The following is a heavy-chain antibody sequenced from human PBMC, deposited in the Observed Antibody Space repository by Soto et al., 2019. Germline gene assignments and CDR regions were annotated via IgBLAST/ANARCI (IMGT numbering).Heavy chain of an antibody. J-gene: IGHJ4*02. Sequence: EVQLVQSGAEVKKAGESLRISCQAYGYTFGSHWIGWVRQMPGKGLEWMGIVYGGDSDTKYSPSFQGQVTMSADKSISTAYLQWSSLKASDTAIYFCARQGRLAAPPFDLWGQGTLVTVSS. D-gene: IGHD3-9*01. V-gene: IGHV5-51*01. CDR2: VYGGDSDT. CDR3: ARQGRLAAPPFDL. CDR1: GYTFGSHW.